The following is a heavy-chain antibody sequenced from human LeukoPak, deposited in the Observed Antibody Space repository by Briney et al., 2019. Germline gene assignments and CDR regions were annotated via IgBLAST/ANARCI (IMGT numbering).Heavy chain of an antibody. D-gene: IGHD3-22*01. CDR2: IYYSGST. J-gene: IGHJ4*02. V-gene: IGHV4-59*01. Sequence: SETLSLTCTVSGGSISSYYWSWIRQPPGKGLEWIGYIYYSGSTNYNPSLKSRVTISVDTSKNQFSLKLSSVTATDTAVYYCARGWVGYPRYWGQGTLVTVSS. CDR3: ARGWVGYPRY. CDR1: GGSISSYY.